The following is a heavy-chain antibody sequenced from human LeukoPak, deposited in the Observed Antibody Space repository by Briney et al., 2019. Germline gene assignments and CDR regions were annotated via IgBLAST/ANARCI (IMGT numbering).Heavy chain of an antibody. D-gene: IGHD5-12*01. V-gene: IGHV3-7*01. CDR3: ARGPSGYPDYYYMDV. CDR1: EFIFSSYW. CDR2: INQDGSDK. J-gene: IGHJ6*03. Sequence: GGSLRLSCAASEFIFSSYWMSWVRQAPGKGLEWVATINQDGSDKYYVDSVKGRFTISRDNAKDSLYLQMNSLRAEDTAVYYCARGPSGYPDYYYMDVWGKGTTVTVSS.